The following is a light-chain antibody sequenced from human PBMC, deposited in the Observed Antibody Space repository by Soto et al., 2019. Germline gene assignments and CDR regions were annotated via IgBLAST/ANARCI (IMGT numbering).Light chain of an antibody. J-gene: IGKJ3*01. CDR3: QGYISAPFT. CDR1: QGISNY. V-gene: IGKV1-27*01. CDR2: AAS. Sequence: DIQMTQSPSSLSASVGDRVTITCRATQGISNYLAWYQQKPGKVPKLLIYAASTLQSGVPSRFSGSGSGTEFTLTISSLQPEDVATYYCQGYISAPFTFGPGTNVDIK.